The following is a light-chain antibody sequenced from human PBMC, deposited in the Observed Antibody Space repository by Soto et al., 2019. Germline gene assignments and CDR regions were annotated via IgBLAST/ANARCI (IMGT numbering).Light chain of an antibody. CDR1: QSVSSN. CDR2: GAS. Sequence: EIVMTQSPGTLSVSPGERATLSCRASQSVSSNLAWYQQKSGQTPRLLIYGASTRATDIPARFSGSGSGTEFTLTISSLQSEDFAVYYSQQYDNWPLTFGGGTKVEI. J-gene: IGKJ4*01. CDR3: QQYDNWPLT. V-gene: IGKV3-15*01.